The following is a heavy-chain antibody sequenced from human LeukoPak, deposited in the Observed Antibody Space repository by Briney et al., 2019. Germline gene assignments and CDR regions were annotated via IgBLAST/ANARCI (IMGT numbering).Heavy chain of an antibody. V-gene: IGHV4-39*07. CDR3: ARGPLTYYFDY. CDR2: IYYSGST. Sequence: SETLSLTCTVSGGSISSSSYYWGWIRQPPGKGLEWIGSIYYSGSTYYNPSLKSRVTISVDTSKNQFSLKPSSVTAADTAVYYCARGPLTYYFDYWGQGTLVTVSS. CDR1: GGSISSSSYY. J-gene: IGHJ4*02.